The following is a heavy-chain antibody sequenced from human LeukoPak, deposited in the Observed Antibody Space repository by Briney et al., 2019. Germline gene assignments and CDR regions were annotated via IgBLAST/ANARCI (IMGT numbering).Heavy chain of an antibody. CDR3: AGGYDASDY. D-gene: IGHD3-16*01. J-gene: IGHJ4*02. CDR1: GFAVSNNY. Sequence: GGSLRLSCAASGFAVSNNYMSWVRQAPGKGLEWVSVIYGGGSTNYADSVKGRFTISRDISTNTQSLQMNSLRTEDTAVYYCAGGYDASDYWGQGTLVTVSS. V-gene: IGHV3-66*02. CDR2: IYGGGST.